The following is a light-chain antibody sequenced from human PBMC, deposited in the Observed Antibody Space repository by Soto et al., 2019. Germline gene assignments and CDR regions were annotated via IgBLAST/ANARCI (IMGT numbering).Light chain of an antibody. CDR2: LNSDGSH. J-gene: IGLJ2*01. CDR1: SGHSSYA. CDR3: QTWGTGIPVV. V-gene: IGLV4-69*01. Sequence: QSVLTQSPSASASLGASVKLTCTLSSGHSSYAIAWHQQQPETGPRYLMKLNSDGSHSKGDGIPDRFSGSSSGAERYLTISSLQAEDEADYYCQTWGTGIPVVFGGGTKLTVL.